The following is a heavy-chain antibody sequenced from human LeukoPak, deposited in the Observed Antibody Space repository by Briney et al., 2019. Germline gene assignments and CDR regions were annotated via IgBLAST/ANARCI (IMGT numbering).Heavy chain of an antibody. CDR1: GFTFKNYG. V-gene: IGHV3-15*01. D-gene: IGHD3-3*01. CDR2: IKSKTDGGTT. J-gene: IGHJ5*02. CDR3: TTGGLSVLRFLEWLPRGGSFDP. Sequence: PGGSLRLSCAASGFTFKNYGMHWVRQAPGKGLEWVGRIKSKTDGGTTDYAAPVKGRFTISRDDSKNTLYLQMNSLKTEDTAVYYCTTGGLSVLRFLEWLPRGGSFDPWGQGTLVTVSS.